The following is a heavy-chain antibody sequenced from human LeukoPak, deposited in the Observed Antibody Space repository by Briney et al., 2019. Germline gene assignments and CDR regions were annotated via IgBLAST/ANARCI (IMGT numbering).Heavy chain of an antibody. Sequence: PGGSLRLSCAASGVNFSIDGMDWVRQAPGKGLEWVTVVRYDQSATVYADSVQGRFAISRDNSKNTVYLQMNSLRVEDTALYFCVKDQGECPGSRCYLRFLEYWGQGTLVIVSS. D-gene: IGHD3-3*01. V-gene: IGHV3-30*02. CDR3: VKDQGECPGSRCYLRFLEY. CDR2: VRYDQSAT. J-gene: IGHJ4*02. CDR1: GVNFSIDG.